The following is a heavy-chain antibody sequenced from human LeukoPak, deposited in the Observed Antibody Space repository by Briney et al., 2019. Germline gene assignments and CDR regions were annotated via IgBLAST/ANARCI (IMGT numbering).Heavy chain of an antibody. D-gene: IGHD3-10*01. CDR3: ARARITMVRSRFDP. CDR2: INHSGST. Sequence: SETLSHTCAVYGGSFSGYYWSWIRQPPGKGLEWIGEINHSGSTNYNPSLKSRVTISVDTSKNQFSLKLSSVTAADTAVYYCARARITMVRSRFDPWGQGTTVTVSS. J-gene: IGHJ5*02. V-gene: IGHV4-34*01. CDR1: GGSFSGYY.